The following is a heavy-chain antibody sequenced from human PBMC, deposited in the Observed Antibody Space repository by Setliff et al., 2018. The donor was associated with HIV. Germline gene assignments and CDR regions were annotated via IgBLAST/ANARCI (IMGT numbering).Heavy chain of an antibody. J-gene: IGHJ6*02. CDR2: MSPKNNGS. V-gene: IGHV1-8*01. Sequence: ASVKVSCKASGYTFSTYDFNWVGQAAGQGLEWMGWMSPKNNGSGFAQKFQARLTMTWNTSTNTAYMELRSLTSDDTAVYYCARGRYNSRIDVWGQGTTVTVSS. D-gene: IGHD5-18*01. CDR3: ARGRYNSRIDV. CDR1: GYTFSTYD.